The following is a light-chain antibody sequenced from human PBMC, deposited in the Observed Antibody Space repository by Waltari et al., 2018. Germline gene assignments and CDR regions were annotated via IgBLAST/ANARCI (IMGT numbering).Light chain of an antibody. J-gene: IGLJ3*02. CDR1: SGSIAANY. CDR3: QSYDTTARV. CDR2: ENN. V-gene: IGLV6-57*01. Sequence: NFVLTQPHSVSESPEKTVTISCTRSSGSIAANYVQWYQQRPGSSPTIVIYENNQRPSGVPERFSGSIDGSSNSASLASSGLKTDDEADYFCQSYDTTARVFGGGTKLTVL.